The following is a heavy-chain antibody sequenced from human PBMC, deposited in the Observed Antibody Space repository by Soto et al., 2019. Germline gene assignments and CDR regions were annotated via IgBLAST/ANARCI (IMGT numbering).Heavy chain of an antibody. CDR3: VRHGGRLFDY. J-gene: IGHJ4*02. D-gene: IGHD2-15*01. V-gene: IGHV4-4*02. CDR2: VYHNGGP. Sequence: QVQLQESGPGLVKPSGTLSLTCAVSDGFISSSNYWRWVRQPPGKGLEWIGQVYHNGGPSYNPSLSRRVTMSIDKSKNQFSLHLSAATAADTAVYFCVRHGGRLFDYWGPGHLVTVSS. CDR1: DGFISSSNY.